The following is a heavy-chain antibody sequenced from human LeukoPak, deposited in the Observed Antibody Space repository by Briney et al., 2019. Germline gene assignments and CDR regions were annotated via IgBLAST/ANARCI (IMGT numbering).Heavy chain of an antibody. V-gene: IGHV3-30*02. CDR2: IQYNGANE. CDR1: GFTFSNYA. D-gene: IGHD6-19*01. Sequence: PGGSLRLSCAASCAASGFTFSNYAMSWVRQAPGKGLEWLAFIQYNGANEYYADSVKGRFSISRDNSQNTLYLQVNSLRVEDTAVYYCAKDLGGWYYFDFWGQGTLVTVSS. J-gene: IGHJ4*02. CDR3: AKDLGGWYYFDF.